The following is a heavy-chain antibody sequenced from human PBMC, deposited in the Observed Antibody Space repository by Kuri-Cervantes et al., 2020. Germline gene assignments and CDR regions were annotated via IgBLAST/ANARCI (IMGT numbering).Heavy chain of an antibody. CDR3: ATLHDAYSSSWYGYYYYGMDV. V-gene: IGHV4-34*01. J-gene: IGHJ6*02. Sequence: GSLRLSCAASGFSFSSYGMSWVRQAPGKGLEWIGEINHSGSTNYNPSLKSRVTISVDTSKNQFSLKLSSVTAADTAVYYCATLHDAYSSSWYGYYYYGMDVWGQGTTVTVSS. D-gene: IGHD6-13*01. CDR1: GFSFSSYG. CDR2: INHSGST.